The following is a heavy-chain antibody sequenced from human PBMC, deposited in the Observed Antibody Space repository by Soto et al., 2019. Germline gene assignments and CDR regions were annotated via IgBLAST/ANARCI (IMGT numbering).Heavy chain of an antibody. Sequence: QVQLVQSGAEVKKPGSSVKVSCEASGGTFSSYSFSWVRQAPGQGLEWMGRVIPFLGMANYAQKFRGRVTISADKSTSTAYMELSSLRSEDTAVYYCARGGAVVVPGAVDRHNWFDPWGQGTLVTVSS. CDR3: ARGGAVVVPGAVDRHNWFDP. V-gene: IGHV1-69*02. CDR1: GGTFSSYS. CDR2: VIPFLGMA. J-gene: IGHJ5*02. D-gene: IGHD2-2*01.